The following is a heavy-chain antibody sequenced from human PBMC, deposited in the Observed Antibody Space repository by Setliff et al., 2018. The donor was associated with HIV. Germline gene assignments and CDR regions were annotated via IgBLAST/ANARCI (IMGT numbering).Heavy chain of an antibody. CDR3: ARGFSGHYSFTGYMDV. Sequence: SETLSLTCDISGFSISSRYYWSWIRQPPGKGLEWNGEINQSGSTNYNPSLKSRVTISLDTSKKQFSLKLSSVTAADTAVYYGARGFSGHYSFTGYMDVWGKGTTVTVSS. CDR2: INQSGST. CDR1: GFSISSRYY. J-gene: IGHJ6*03. V-gene: IGHV4-34*01. D-gene: IGHD3-22*01.